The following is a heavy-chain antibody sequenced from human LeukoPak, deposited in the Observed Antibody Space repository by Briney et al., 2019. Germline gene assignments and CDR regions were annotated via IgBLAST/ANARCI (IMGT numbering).Heavy chain of an antibody. CDR1: GGSTSSYY. CDR2: IYYSGST. CDR3: ARAVKYYYDRSDEYFDY. J-gene: IGHJ4*02. Sequence: KASETLSLTCTVSGGSTSSYYWSWIRQPPGKGLEWIGYIYYSGSTNYNPSLKSRVTISVDTSKNQFSLKLRSVTAADTAVYYCARAVKYYYDRSDEYFDYWGQGTLVTVSS. D-gene: IGHD3-22*01. V-gene: IGHV4-59*01.